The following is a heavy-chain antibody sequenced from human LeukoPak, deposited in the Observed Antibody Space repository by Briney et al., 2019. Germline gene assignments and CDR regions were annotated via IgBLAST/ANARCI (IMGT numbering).Heavy chain of an antibody. V-gene: IGHV1-8*01. CDR1: GYTFTSYD. D-gene: IGHD3-22*01. J-gene: IGHJ5*02. CDR3: ARGIISYYYDSSGYYSGWFDP. Sequence: ASVKVSCKASGYTFTSYDINWVRQAPGQGLEWMGWMNPNSGNTGYAQKFQGRVTMTRNTSISTAYMELSSLRSEDTAVYYCARGIISYYYDSSGYYSGWFDPWGQGTLVTVSS. CDR2: MNPNSGNT.